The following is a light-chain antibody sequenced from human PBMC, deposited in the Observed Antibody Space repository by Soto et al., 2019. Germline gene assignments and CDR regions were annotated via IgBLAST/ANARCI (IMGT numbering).Light chain of an antibody. Sequence: EVVMTQSPATLSVSPGERVTLSCRASQSINAHLAWYQQKPGQAPRLLIHGASTRATGIPARFSGSGFGTEFILTITSLKSEDFAVYYCKQYNTWLWTFGQGTKVE. V-gene: IGKV3-15*01. CDR1: QSINAH. J-gene: IGKJ1*01. CDR3: KQYNTWLWT. CDR2: GAS.